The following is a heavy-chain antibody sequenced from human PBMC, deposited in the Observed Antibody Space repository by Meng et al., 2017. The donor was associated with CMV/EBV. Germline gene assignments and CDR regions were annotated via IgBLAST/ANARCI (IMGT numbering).Heavy chain of an antibody. V-gene: IGHV3-15*01. CDR3: TTFYNWNDAYAFDI. CDR1: GFTFSNAW. CDR2: IKSKTDGGTT. Sequence: GESLKISCAASGFTFSNAWMSWVRPAPGKGLEWVGRIKSKTDGGTTDYAAPVKGRFTISRDDSKNTLYLQMNSLKTEDTAVYYCTTFYNWNDAYAFDIWGQGTMVTVSS. D-gene: IGHD1-20*01. J-gene: IGHJ3*02.